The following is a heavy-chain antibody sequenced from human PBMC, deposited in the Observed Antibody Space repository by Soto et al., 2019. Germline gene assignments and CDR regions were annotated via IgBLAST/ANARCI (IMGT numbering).Heavy chain of an antibody. D-gene: IGHD4-4*01. CDR2: ISGSGSNE. V-gene: IGHV3-21*01. CDR3: ARDGIYSTGLYYFDL. CDR1: GFSFLSHT. Sequence: LRLSCAASGFSFLSHTMNWVRQAPGQGLEWVSSISGSGSNEFYADSLKGRFTISRDNAKNSLFLQMDSLGAEDTAVYYCARDGIYSTGLYYFDLWGQGTMVTVSS. J-gene: IGHJ4*02.